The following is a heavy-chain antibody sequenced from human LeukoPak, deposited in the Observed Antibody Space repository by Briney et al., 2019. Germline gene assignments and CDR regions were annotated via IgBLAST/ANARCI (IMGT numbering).Heavy chain of an antibody. D-gene: IGHD6-25*01. Sequence: SETLSLTCAVYGGSFSGYYWSWIRQPPGKGLEWIGEINHSGSTNYNPSLKSRVTISVDTSKNQFSLKQSSVTAADTAVYYCARQGSLAAPPDYWGQGTLVTVSS. J-gene: IGHJ4*02. CDR1: GGSFSGYY. V-gene: IGHV4-34*01. CDR2: INHSGST. CDR3: ARQGSLAAPPDY.